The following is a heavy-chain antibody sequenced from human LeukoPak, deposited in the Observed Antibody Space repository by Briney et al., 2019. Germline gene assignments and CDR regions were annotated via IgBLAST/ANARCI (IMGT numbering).Heavy chain of an antibody. J-gene: IGHJ4*02. CDR1: GFTFSGYW. CDR3: ARVEFGEYSSYFDD. V-gene: IGHV3-7*01. D-gene: IGHD3-10*01. Sequence: PGGSLRLSCAASGFTFSGYWMTWVRQAPGKGLEWVANIKQDGFTKYYVDSVRGRFTISRDSAKNSLSLQMNSLRAEDTAVYYCARVEFGEYSSYFDDWGQGTLVTVSS. CDR2: IKQDGFTK.